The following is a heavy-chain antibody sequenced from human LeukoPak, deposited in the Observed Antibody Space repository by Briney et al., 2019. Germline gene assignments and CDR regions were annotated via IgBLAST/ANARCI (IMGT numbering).Heavy chain of an antibody. D-gene: IGHD2-8*01. Sequence: PGGSLRLSCAVSGFTFSSYSMNWVRQAPGKGLEWVSSISSSSSYIYYADSVKGRFTISRDNAKNSLYLQMNSLRAEDTAVYYCARDLGYCTNGVCYAYHFDYWGQGTLVTVSS. V-gene: IGHV3-21*01. J-gene: IGHJ4*02. CDR2: ISSSSSYI. CDR3: ARDLGYCTNGVCYAYHFDY. CDR1: GFTFSSYS.